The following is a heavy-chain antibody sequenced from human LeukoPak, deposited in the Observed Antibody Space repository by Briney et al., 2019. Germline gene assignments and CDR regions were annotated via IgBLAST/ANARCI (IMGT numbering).Heavy chain of an antibody. CDR3: AGERRGYYDSSGYYTWFGP. CDR2: IYYSGST. D-gene: IGHD3-22*01. J-gene: IGHJ5*02. Sequence: SETLSLTCTVSGGSISSYYWSWIRQPPGKGLEWIGYIYYSGSTNYNPSLKSRVTIPVDTSKNQFSLKLSSVTAADTAVYYCAGERRGYYDSSGYYTWFGPWGQGTLVTVSS. V-gene: IGHV4-59*12. CDR1: GGSISSYY.